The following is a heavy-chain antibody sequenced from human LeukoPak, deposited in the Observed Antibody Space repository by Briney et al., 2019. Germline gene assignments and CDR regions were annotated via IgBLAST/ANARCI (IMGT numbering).Heavy chain of an antibody. J-gene: IGHJ4*02. D-gene: IGHD6-13*01. V-gene: IGHV1-18*01. CDR2: VSAYNGNT. CDR1: SYTFTNYA. Sequence: ASVKVSCKASSYTFTNYAFTWVRQAPGQGLEWMGWVSAYNGNTNYAQKLQGRVTMTTDTSTSTAYMELRSLRSDDTAVYYCATGSWYRYFDYWGQGTLVTVSS. CDR3: ATGSWYRYFDY.